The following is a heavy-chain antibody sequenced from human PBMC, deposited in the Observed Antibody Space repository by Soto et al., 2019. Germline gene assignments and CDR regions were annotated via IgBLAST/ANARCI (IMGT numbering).Heavy chain of an antibody. V-gene: IGHV4-34*01. J-gene: IGHJ5*02. D-gene: IGHD4-17*01. CDR3: ARAEMTTVTTDWFDP. CDR1: GGSFSGYY. CDR2: INHSGST. Sequence: QVQLQQWGAGLLKPSETLSLTCAVYGGSFSGYYWSWIRQTPGKGLEWIGAINHSGSTNYNPSLKIRVTISVDTSKNQFSLKLSSVTAADTAVYYCARAEMTTVTTDWFDPWGQGTLVTVSS.